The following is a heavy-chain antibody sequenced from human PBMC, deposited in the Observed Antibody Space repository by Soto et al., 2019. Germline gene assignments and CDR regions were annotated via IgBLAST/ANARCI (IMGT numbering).Heavy chain of an antibody. D-gene: IGHD3-10*01. V-gene: IGHV3-30*18. CDR3: AKDHTHLLWFGELISNWFDP. J-gene: IGHJ5*02. Sequence: GGSLRLSCAASGFTFSSYGMHWVRQAPGKGLEWVAVISYDGSNKYYADSVKGRFTISRDNSKNTLYLQMNSLRAEDTAVYYCAKDHTHLLWFGELISNWFDPWGQGTLVTVSS. CDR2: ISYDGSNK. CDR1: GFTFSSYG.